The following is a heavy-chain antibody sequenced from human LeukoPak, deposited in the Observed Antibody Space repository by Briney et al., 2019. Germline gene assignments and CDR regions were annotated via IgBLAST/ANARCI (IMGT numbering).Heavy chain of an antibody. CDR3: ARGRITMVRGVIFPFDY. V-gene: IGHV4-31*03. J-gene: IGHJ4*02. CDR2: IYYSGST. D-gene: IGHD3-10*01. Sequence: SQTLSLTCTVSGGSISSGGYYWSWIRQHPGKGLEWIGYIYYSGSTYYNPSLKSRVTISVDTSKNQFSLKLSSVTAADTAVYYCARGRITMVRGVIFPFDYWGQGTLVTASS. CDR1: GGSISSGGYY.